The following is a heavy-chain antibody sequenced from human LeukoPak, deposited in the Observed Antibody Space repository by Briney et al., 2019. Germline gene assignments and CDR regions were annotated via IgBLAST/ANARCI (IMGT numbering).Heavy chain of an antibody. Sequence: QPGGSLRLSCAASGFTFSTYCMSWVRQAPGKGLEWVSGIGISGVTTYYADSVKGRFTISRDDSKNTLYLQMNSLRAEDTAFYYCAKDHGSGSYSRRYYFDYWGQGTLVTVSS. V-gene: IGHV3-23*01. J-gene: IGHJ4*02. CDR1: GFTFSTYC. CDR2: IGISGVTT. D-gene: IGHD3-10*01. CDR3: AKDHGSGSYSRRYYFDY.